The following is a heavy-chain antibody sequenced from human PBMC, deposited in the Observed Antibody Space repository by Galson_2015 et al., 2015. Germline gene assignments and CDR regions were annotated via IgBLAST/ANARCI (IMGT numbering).Heavy chain of an antibody. CDR2: ISYTGAYI. CDR1: GFTITDYN. Sequence: SLRLSCAASGFTITDYNVNWVRQSPGKELEWVSSISYTGAYIYYADSVKGRFTISRDNAKNSLYLQMNSLRAEDTAVYYCARDANRGGEFDYWGQGALVTVSS. CDR3: ARDANRGGEFDY. V-gene: IGHV3-21*01. D-gene: IGHD1-14*01. J-gene: IGHJ4*02.